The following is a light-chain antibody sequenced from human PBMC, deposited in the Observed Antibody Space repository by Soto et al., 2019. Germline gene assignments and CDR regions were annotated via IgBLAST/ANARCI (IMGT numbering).Light chain of an antibody. Sequence: EVVLTQSPCTLSLSAGERATLSSGASQSVTSNYLAWYQQKPGQAPRPLIYDASRTATDIPDRFSGSGSGTDFTLPITRLEPEDFAMYYCQQYEISTPITFGQGTRLEIK. CDR1: QSVTSNY. CDR2: DAS. J-gene: IGKJ5*01. CDR3: QQYEISTPIT. V-gene: IGKV3-20*01.